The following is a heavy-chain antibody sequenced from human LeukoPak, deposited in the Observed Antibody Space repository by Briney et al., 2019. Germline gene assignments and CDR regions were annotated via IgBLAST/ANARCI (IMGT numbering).Heavy chain of an antibody. CDR3: ARSMEQLDYYYYYGIDV. J-gene: IGHJ6*02. Sequence: ASVKVSCKASGGTFSSYAISWVRQAPGQGLEWMGGIIPIFGTANYAQKFQGRVTITADESTSTAYMELSSLRSEDTAVYYCARSMEQLDYYYYYGIDVWGQGTTVTVSS. V-gene: IGHV1-69*13. CDR2: IIPIFGTA. D-gene: IGHD6-13*01. CDR1: GGTFSSYA.